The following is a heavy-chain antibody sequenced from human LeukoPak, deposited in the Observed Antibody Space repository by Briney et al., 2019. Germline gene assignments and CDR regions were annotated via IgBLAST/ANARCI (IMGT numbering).Heavy chain of an antibody. V-gene: IGHV4-39*01. CDR2: IYYSGST. D-gene: IGHD4-11*01. CDR3: ARVTTVTAANWFDP. J-gene: IGHJ5*02. CDR1: GGSISSSSYY. Sequence: SETLSLTCTVSGGSISSSSYYWGWIRQPPRKGLEWIGSIYYSGSTYYNPSLKSRVTISVDTSKNQFSLKLSSVTAADTAVYYCARVTTVTAANWFDPWGQGTLVTVSS.